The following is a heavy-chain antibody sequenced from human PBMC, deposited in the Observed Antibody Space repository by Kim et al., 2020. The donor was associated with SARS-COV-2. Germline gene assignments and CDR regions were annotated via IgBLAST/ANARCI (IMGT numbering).Heavy chain of an antibody. J-gene: IGHJ4*02. CDR1: GFTFSDHF. D-gene: IGHD1-26*01. Sequence: GGSLRLSCAASGFTFSDHFMDWFRQAPGKGLEWVARMRNKAETYSTEYAASVKGRFTISRDDSRNSLYLQMNSLTSEDTAVYYCTRDRLGAGDYWGQGTLVTVSS. CDR3: TRDRLGAGDY. V-gene: IGHV3-72*01. CDR2: MRNKAETYST.